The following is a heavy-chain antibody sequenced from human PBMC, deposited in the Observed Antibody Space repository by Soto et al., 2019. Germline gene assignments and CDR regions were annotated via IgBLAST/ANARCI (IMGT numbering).Heavy chain of an antibody. J-gene: IGHJ3*02. CDR2: ISYDGSNK. D-gene: IGHD3-10*01. V-gene: IGHV3-30-3*01. CDR3: ARKRGGAFDI. CDR1: GFTFSSYA. Sequence: QVQLVESGGGVVQPGRSLRLSCAASGFTFSSYAMHWVRQAPGKGLEWVAVISYDGSNKYYADSMKGRFTISRDNSKNTLYLQMNSLRAEDTAVYYCARKRGGAFDIWGQGTMVTVSS.